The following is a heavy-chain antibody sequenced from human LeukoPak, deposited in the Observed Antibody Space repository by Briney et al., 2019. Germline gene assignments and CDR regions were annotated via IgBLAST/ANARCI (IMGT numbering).Heavy chain of an antibody. Sequence: GPSVKVSCKASGYTFTGYYMHWVRQAPGQGLERMGWIHPYSGGTNYAQKFQGRVTMTRDTSISTAYMELSRLRSDDTAVYYCARVLYYYDSSGYYPLDYWGQGTLVTVSS. CDR3: ARVLYYYDSSGYYPLDY. CDR1: GYTFTGYY. CDR2: IHPYSGGT. J-gene: IGHJ4*02. D-gene: IGHD3-22*01. V-gene: IGHV1-2*02.